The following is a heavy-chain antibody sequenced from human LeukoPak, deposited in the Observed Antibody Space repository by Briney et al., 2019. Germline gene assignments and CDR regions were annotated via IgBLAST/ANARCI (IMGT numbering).Heavy chain of an antibody. Sequence: PGGSLRLFCAASGFIFSSYGMHWVRQAPGKGLEWVAVIWNDGSNKYYADSVKGRFTISRDNSKNTLYLQMNSLRAEDTAVYHCARDPRSSSSYRFDYWGQGTLVTVTS. CDR1: GFIFSSYG. J-gene: IGHJ4*02. V-gene: IGHV3-33*01. D-gene: IGHD6-6*01. CDR3: ARDPRSSSSYRFDY. CDR2: IWNDGSNK.